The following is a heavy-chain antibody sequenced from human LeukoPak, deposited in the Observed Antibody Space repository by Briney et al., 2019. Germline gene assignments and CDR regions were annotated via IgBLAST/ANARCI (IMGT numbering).Heavy chain of an antibody. V-gene: IGHV3-23*01. D-gene: IGHD1-26*01. J-gene: IGHJ4*02. Sequence: GGSLRLSCAASGFTFTSFTMTWVRQAPGNGLEWVSAITGSGGRTFYADSVKGRFTISRDNSKNTLYLQMNSLRAEDTAVYYCAREVVGAHDYWGQGTLVTVSS. CDR1: GFTFTSFT. CDR3: AREVVGAHDY. CDR2: ITGSGGRT.